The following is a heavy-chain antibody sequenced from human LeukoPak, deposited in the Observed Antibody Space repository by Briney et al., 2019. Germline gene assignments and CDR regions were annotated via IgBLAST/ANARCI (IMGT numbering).Heavy chain of an antibody. J-gene: IGHJ5*02. D-gene: IGHD2-2*01. CDR3: ARGQVPAARGYNWFDP. CDR2: INARGDT. CDR1: GWSFNDYH. Sequence: SSETLSLTCAVSGWSFNDYHWNWIRQPPGKGLEWIGEINARGDTNYNPSLKSRVTISVDTSKKQFSLRLTSMIAADTALYYCARGQVPAARGYNWFDPWGQGTLVTVSS. V-gene: IGHV4-34*01.